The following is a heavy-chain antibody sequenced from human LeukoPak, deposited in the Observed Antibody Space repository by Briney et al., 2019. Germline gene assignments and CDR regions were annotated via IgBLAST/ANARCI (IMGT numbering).Heavy chain of an antibody. CDR1: GFTFSSYE. J-gene: IGHJ6*04. CDR3: AELGITMIGGV. Sequence: PGGSLRLSCAASGFTFSSYEMNWVRRAPGKGLEWVSYISSNGSNIYYADSVKGRFTISGDNAKNSLYLEMNSLRAEDTAVYYCAELGITMIGGVWGKGTTVTVSS. V-gene: IGHV3-48*03. D-gene: IGHD3-10*02. CDR2: ISSNGSNI.